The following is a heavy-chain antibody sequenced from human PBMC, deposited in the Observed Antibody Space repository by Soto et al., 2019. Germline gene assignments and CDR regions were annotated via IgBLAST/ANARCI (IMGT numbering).Heavy chain of an antibody. Sequence: SETLSLTCTFSCGSIISGDYYWSWIRQPPGKGLEWIGYIYYSGSTYYNPSLKSRVTISVDTSKNQFSLKLSSVTAADTAVYYCARGARYYGSGTYNWFDPWGQGTLVTVSS. D-gene: IGHD3-10*01. J-gene: IGHJ5*02. V-gene: IGHV4-30-4*01. CDR3: ARGARYYGSGTYNWFDP. CDR2: IYYSGST. CDR1: CGSIISGDYY.